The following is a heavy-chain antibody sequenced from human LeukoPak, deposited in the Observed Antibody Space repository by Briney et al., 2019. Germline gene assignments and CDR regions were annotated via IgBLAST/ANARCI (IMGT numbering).Heavy chain of an antibody. V-gene: IGHV3-23*01. CDR3: AKNLPGDY. CDR2: ISGSGGST. J-gene: IGHJ4*02. D-gene: IGHD1-14*01. CDR1: GFTFSSHA. Sequence: PGGCLRLSCAASGFTFSSHAMSWVRQAPGKGLEWVSGISGSGGSTYYTDSVKGRFTISRGNSKNMLYLQMDSLRAEDTALYYCAKNLPGDYWGQGTLVTVSS.